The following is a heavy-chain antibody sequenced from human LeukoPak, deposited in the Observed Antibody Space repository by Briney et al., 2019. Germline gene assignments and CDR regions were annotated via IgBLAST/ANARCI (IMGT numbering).Heavy chain of an antibody. CDR2: IKQDGSDK. J-gene: IGHJ3*02. Sequence: GGSLRLSCAASGFSFNNYWMHWVRQAPGKGPEWVANIKQDGSDKYYVDSVKGRFTISRDNAKNSLYLQMSSLRAEDTAVYYCARVTYLGYCSSTSCSNAFDIWGQGTTVTVSS. CDR1: GFSFNNYW. D-gene: IGHD2-2*01. V-gene: IGHV3-7*04. CDR3: ARVTYLGYCSSTSCSNAFDI.